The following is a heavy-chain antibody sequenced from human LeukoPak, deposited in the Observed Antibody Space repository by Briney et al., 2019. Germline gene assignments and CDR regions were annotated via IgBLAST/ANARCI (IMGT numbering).Heavy chain of an antibody. D-gene: IGHD6-13*01. V-gene: IGHV1-69*13. J-gene: IGHJ1*01. Sequence: ASVKVSCKASGGTFSSYAISWVRQAPGQGLEWMGGIIPIFGTANYAQRFQGRVTITADESTSTAYMELSSLRSEDTAVYYCSSSWLEYFQHWGQGTLVTVSS. CDR2: IIPIFGTA. CDR1: GGTFSSYA. CDR3: SSSWLEYFQH.